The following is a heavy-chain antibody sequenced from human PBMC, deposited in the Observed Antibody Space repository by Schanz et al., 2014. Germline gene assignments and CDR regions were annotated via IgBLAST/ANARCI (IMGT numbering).Heavy chain of an antibody. J-gene: IGHJ6*02. CDR3: ARLPVGYGSGSWDV. CDR1: GFTLSSYA. V-gene: IGHV3-33*08. Sequence: QVQLVESGGGLVQPGGSLRLSCAAYGFTLSSYAMHWVRQAPGKGLEWVAVIWSDGSSKYYADSVKGRFTISRDNAKNSLFLQMNSLRVEDTAVYYCARLPVGYGSGSWDVWGQGTSVTVSS. CDR2: IWSDGSSK. D-gene: IGHD3-10*01.